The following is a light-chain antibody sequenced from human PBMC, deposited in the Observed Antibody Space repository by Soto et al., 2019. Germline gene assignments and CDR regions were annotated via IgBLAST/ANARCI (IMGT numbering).Light chain of an antibody. Sequence: QSALTQPRSVSGSPGQSVTISCTGTSSDVGGYNYVSWYQQHPGKAPKLMIYDVSKRPSGVPDRFSGSKSGNTASLTISGLQAEDEADYYCCSYAGSYKVFGTGTKLPS. CDR1: SSDVGGYNY. V-gene: IGLV2-11*01. J-gene: IGLJ1*01. CDR3: CSYAGSYKV. CDR2: DVS.